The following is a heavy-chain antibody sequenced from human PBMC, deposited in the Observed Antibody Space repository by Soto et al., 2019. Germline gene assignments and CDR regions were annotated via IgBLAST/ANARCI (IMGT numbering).Heavy chain of an antibody. J-gene: IGHJ3*02. CDR2: ISGSGGST. V-gene: IGHV3-23*01. CDR1: GFTFSSYA. D-gene: IGHD3-9*01. CDR3: AKADDYDILTGYFPPAFDI. Sequence: GGSLRLSCAASGFTFSSYAISWVRQAPGKGLEWVSAISGSGGSTYYADSVKGRFTISRDNSKNTLYLQMNSLRAEDTAVYYCAKADDYDILTGYFPPAFDIWGQGTMVTVSS.